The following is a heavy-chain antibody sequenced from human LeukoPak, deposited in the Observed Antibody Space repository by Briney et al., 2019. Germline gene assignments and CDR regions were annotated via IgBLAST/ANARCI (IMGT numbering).Heavy chain of an antibody. CDR3: ARERWLQLHNYYMDV. D-gene: IGHD5-24*01. J-gene: IGHJ6*03. CDR2: ISAYNGNT. CDR1: GYTFTSYG. Sequence: ASVKVSCKASGYTFTSYGISWVRQAPGQGFEWMGWISAYNGNTKYAQKFQGRVTMTTDTSTSTVYMELRSLRSDDTAVYYCARERWLQLHNYYMDVWGKGTTVTVSS. V-gene: IGHV1-18*01.